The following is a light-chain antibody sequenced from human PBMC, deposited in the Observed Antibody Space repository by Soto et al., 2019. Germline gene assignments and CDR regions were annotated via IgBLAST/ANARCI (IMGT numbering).Light chain of an antibody. Sequence: IQLTQSQSSLSASVGRRFTITCRASQAISSYLAWYQQKPGKAPNILIYAASTLQSGVPSRFSGSGYGTDFNLTISSLQTEDFATYFCQQLNSYPLTFGGGTKVDIK. CDR1: QAISSY. V-gene: IGKV1-9*01. CDR3: QQLNSYPLT. CDR2: AAS. J-gene: IGKJ4*01.